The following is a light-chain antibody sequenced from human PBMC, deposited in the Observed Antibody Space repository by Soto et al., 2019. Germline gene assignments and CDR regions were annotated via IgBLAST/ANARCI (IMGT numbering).Light chain of an antibody. CDR1: QSVSSNY. CDR2: GAS. J-gene: IGKJ1*01. V-gene: IGKV3-20*01. CDR3: QQYGSSPST. Sequence: SPGTLSLSPEQRATLSFRASQSVSSNYIGWYQQKPGQAPRRLIFGASIRATGIPDRFSGSGSGTDFTLTISGLEPEDFAVYYCQQYGSSPSTFCQGTKVDIK.